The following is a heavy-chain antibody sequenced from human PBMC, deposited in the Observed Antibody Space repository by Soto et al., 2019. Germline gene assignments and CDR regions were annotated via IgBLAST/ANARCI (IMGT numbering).Heavy chain of an antibody. V-gene: IGHV3-23*01. J-gene: IGHJ4*02. CDR2: IRGDGGQT. CDR3: ARDVGLDANDFFAY. D-gene: IGHD2-15*01. CDR1: GFTFSSYG. Sequence: GGSLRLSCTASGFTFSSYGMGWVRQAPGKGLQWVSTIRGDGGQTHYTDSVKGRFSISRDNSKNTVYLQMDSLRAEDTAMYFCARDVGLDANDFFAYWGQGTQVTVSS.